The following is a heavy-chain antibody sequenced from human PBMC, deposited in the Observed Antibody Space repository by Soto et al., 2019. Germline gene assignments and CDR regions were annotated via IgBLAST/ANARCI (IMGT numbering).Heavy chain of an antibody. CDR3: ARDRAYYYDSSGYYHDAFDI. CDR2: TYYRSKWYN. CDR1: GDSVSSNSAA. J-gene: IGHJ3*02. V-gene: IGHV6-1*01. Sequence: PSQTLSLTCAISGDSVSSNSAAWNWITQSPSRGLEWLGRTYYRSKWYNDYAVSVKSRITINPDTSKNQFSLQLNSVTPEDTAVYYCARDRAYYYDSSGYYHDAFDIWGQGTMVTVSS. D-gene: IGHD3-22*01.